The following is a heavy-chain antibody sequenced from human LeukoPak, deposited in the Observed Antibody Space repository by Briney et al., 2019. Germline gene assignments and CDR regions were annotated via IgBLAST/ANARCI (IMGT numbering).Heavy chain of an antibody. V-gene: IGHV3-23*01. CDR1: GFTFSSYA. D-gene: IGHD3-10*01. Sequence: GGSLRLSCAASGFTFSSYAMSWVRQAPGKGLEWVSAISGSGGSTYYADSVEGRFTISRDNSKNTLYLQMNSLRAEDTAVYYCAKGGLWFGESHFDYWGQGTLVTVSS. CDR2: ISGSGGST. CDR3: AKGGLWFGESHFDY. J-gene: IGHJ4*02.